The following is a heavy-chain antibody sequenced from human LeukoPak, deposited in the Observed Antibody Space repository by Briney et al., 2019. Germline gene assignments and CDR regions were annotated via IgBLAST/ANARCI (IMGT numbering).Heavy chain of an antibody. J-gene: IGHJ4*02. Sequence: GGSLRLSCAASGSIFQNYAMSWVRQAPGKGLEWTSSISGSGPSTEYADSVKGRFTISRDRAKNTLYLQMSNLRVEDTAVYYCAREPSQRRYYDSSGYPRYWGQGTLVTVSS. V-gene: IGHV3-23*01. CDR2: ISGSGPST. D-gene: IGHD3-22*01. CDR3: AREPSQRRYYDSSGYPRY. CDR1: GSIFQNYA.